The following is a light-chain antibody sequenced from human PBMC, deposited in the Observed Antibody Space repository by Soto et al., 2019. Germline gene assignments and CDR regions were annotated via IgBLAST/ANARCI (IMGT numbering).Light chain of an antibody. V-gene: IGLV2-14*01. CDR1: SSDVGGYNY. CDR2: DVS. J-gene: IGLJ2*01. Sequence: QSALTQPASVSGSPGQSITISCTGTSSDVGGYNYVSWYQQPPGKAPKLMIYDVSNRPSGVSNRFSGSKSANTASLTISGLPAEDEADYYCSSYTGSSTYVVFGGGTKVTVL. CDR3: SSYTGSSTYVV.